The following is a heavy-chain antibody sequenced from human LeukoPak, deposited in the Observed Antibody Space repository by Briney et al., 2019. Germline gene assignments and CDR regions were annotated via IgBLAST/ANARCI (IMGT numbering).Heavy chain of an antibody. CDR1: GFTFSSYS. Sequence: GGSLRLPCAASGFTFSSYSMNWVRQAPGKGLEWVSSISSSSSYIYYADSVKGRFTISRDNAKNSLYQQMNSLRAEDTAVYYCARDNSPKYSSGWYDYGYWGQGTLVTVSS. D-gene: IGHD6-19*01. CDR3: ARDNSPKYSSGWYDYGY. V-gene: IGHV3-21*01. CDR2: ISSSSSYI. J-gene: IGHJ4*02.